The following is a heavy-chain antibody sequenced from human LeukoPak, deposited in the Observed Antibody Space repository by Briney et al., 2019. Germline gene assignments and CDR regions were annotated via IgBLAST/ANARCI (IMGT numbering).Heavy chain of an antibody. CDR1: GFTFSSYA. Sequence: GGSLRLSCAASGFTFSSYAMHWVRQAPGKGLEWVAFIHYDGSNNYYADSVKGRFTISRDNSKNTLYLQMNTLRADDTAVYYCAKDHGSSDWYYFDYWGQGALVTVSS. V-gene: IGHV3-30*02. J-gene: IGHJ4*02. CDR3: AKDHGSSDWYYFDY. D-gene: IGHD6-13*01. CDR2: IHYDGSNN.